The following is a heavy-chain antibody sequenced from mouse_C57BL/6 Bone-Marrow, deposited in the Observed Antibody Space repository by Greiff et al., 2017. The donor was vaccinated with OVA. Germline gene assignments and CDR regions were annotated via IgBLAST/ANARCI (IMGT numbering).Heavy chain of an antibody. Sequence: QVQLKQPGTELVKPGASVKLSCKASGYTFTSYWMHWVKQRPGQGLEWIGNINPSNGGTNYNEKFKSKATLTVDKSSSTAYMQLSSLTSEDSAVYYCARGDFSYYAMDYWGQGTSVTVSS. J-gene: IGHJ4*01. CDR1: GYTFTSYW. CDR3: ARGDFSYYAMDY. V-gene: IGHV1-53*01. CDR2: INPSNGGT.